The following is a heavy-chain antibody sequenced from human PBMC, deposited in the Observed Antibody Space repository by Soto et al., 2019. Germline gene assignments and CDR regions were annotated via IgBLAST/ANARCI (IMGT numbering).Heavy chain of an antibody. CDR2: ITPFFGTA. CDR1: GGTFSNYA. CDR3: AQPLGSAVAGPGRFDL. V-gene: IGHV1-69*12. Sequence: QVQLVQSGAEVKKPGSSVKVSCKASGGTFSNYAISWVRQAPGQGLEWMGGITPFFGTANYAQKFQGRVTIPADESMSTADMELSRLRSEDTAVYYCAQPLGSAVAGPGRFDLWGRGTLVTVSS. J-gene: IGHJ2*01. D-gene: IGHD6-19*01.